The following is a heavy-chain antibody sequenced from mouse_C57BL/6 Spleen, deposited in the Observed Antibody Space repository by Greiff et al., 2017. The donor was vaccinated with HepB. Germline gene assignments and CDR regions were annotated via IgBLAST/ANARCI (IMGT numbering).Heavy chain of an antibody. V-gene: IGHV1-53*01. D-gene: IGHD2-12*01. J-gene: IGHJ2*01. Sequence: VQLQPPGSELVKPGSSVKLFCKASGHTFTSYWIHWVKQRPGQGLEWSGNINTSNGGTHYSEEFKSKDTLTVENTSSTAYMQLSSLTSEDSAVYYCAVEYHSCPVFDYWGQGTTLTVSS. CDR3: AVEYHSCPVFDY. CDR1: GHTFTSYW. CDR2: INTSNGGT.